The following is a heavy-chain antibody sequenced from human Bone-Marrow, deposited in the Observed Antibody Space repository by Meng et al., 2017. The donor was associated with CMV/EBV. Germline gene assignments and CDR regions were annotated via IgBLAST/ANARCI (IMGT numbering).Heavy chain of an antibody. Sequence: CKGAGFIFTSYWISWVRQMPGKGLEWMGRIDPSDSYTSYSPSFQGHVTISADKSINTAYLQWSSLKASDTAVYYCARLRSTAWYYDYWGQGTLVTVSS. J-gene: IGHJ4*02. CDR3: ARLRSTAWYYDY. CDR1: GFIFTSYW. D-gene: IGHD1-26*01. CDR2: IDPSDSYT. V-gene: IGHV5-10-1*01.